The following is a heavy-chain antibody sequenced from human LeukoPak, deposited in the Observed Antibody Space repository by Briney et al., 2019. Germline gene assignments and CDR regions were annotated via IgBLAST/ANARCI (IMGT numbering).Heavy chain of an antibody. V-gene: IGHV4-39*07. J-gene: IGHJ5*02. CDR2: MYYRGTT. Sequence: SETLSLTCTVSGGSISSSTYYWGWVRQPPGKGLEWIGSMYYRGTTYYNPSLESRVTISVDTSKNQFSLKLSSVTAADTAVYYCARGYSSSWYPSWFDPWGQGTLVTVSS. CDR3: ARGYSSSWYPSWFDP. CDR1: GGSISSSTYY. D-gene: IGHD6-13*01.